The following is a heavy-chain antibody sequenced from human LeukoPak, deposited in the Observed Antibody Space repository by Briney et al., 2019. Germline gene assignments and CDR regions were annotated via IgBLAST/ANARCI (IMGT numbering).Heavy chain of an antibody. CDR1: GGSISSSSYY. Sequence: PSETLSLTCTVSGGSISSSSYYWGWIRQPPGKGLEWIGSIYYSGSTYYNPSLKSRVTISVDTSKNQFSLKLSSVTAADTAVYYCAMRSCVTSCFSYYYYYGMDVWGQGTTVTVSS. J-gene: IGHJ6*02. D-gene: IGHD2-2*01. CDR2: IYYSGST. V-gene: IGHV4-39*01. CDR3: AMRSCVTSCFSYYYYYGMDV.